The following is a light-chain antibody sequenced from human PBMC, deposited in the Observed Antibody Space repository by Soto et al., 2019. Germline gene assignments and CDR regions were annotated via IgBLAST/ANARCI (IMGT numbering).Light chain of an antibody. CDR1: QSVGNN. CDR3: QRYGDWPLS. J-gene: IGKJ4*01. CDR2: ATS. Sequence: EIVVTQSPATLSVSPGERATLSCRASQSVGNNFAWYQQKPGQAPRLLILATSTRATGVQARFSGSGSGTEFTLTISSLQSEDCAVYYCQRYGDWPLSFGGGAKVEIE. V-gene: IGKV3-15*01.